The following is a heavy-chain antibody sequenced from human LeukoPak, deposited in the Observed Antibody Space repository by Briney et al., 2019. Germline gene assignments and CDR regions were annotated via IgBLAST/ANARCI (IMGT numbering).Heavy chain of an antibody. Sequence: NPSETLSLTCTVSGASISNYYWTWIRQPPGKGLEWIGYIYYSGSTNYNPSLKSRVTILVDTSKNQFSLKLSSVTAADTAVYYCAREQLIAAAFDYWGQGTLVTVSS. J-gene: IGHJ4*02. CDR1: GASISNYY. D-gene: IGHD6-13*01. V-gene: IGHV4-59*12. CDR2: IYYSGST. CDR3: AREQLIAAAFDY.